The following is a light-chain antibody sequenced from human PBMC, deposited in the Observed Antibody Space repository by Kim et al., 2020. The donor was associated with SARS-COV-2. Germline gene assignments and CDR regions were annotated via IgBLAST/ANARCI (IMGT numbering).Light chain of an antibody. J-gene: IGLJ2*01. CDR2: EVS. Sequence: GQTVTISSTGTSSDVVSYNLVSWYQQHPGKAPKVLIFEVSKRPSGVSDRFSGSKSGDSASLTISGLQTEDEAVYFCCSYAGGRMGVFGGGTQLTVL. CDR1: SSDVVSYNL. CDR3: CSYAGGRMGV. V-gene: IGLV2-23*02.